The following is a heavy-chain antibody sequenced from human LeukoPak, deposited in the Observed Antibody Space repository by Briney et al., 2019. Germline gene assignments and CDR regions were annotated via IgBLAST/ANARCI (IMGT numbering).Heavy chain of an antibody. D-gene: IGHD3-22*01. CDR3: ARDHPSNYYDNVFDY. Sequence: GASVTVSCTASGYTFTSYYMHWVRQAPGQGLEWMGIINPSGGSTSYAQKFQGRVTMTRDTSTSTVYMELSSLRSEDTAVYYCARDHPSNYYDNVFDYWGQGTLDTVSS. V-gene: IGHV1-46*01. CDR2: INPSGGST. J-gene: IGHJ4*02. CDR1: GYTFTSYY.